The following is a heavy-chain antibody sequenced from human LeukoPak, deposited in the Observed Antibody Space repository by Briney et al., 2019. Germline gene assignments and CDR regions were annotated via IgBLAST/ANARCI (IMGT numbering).Heavy chain of an antibody. CDR2: INHSGST. CDR1: GGSFSGYF. J-gene: IGHJ5*02. CDR3: ARGRYYYGLGSYGWFDP. V-gene: IGHV4-34*01. Sequence: KPSETLSLTCAVYGGSFSGYFWSWIRQPPGKGLEWIGEINHSGSTNYNPSLKSRVTISVDPSKNQFSLKLTSVTAADTAVYYCARGRYYYGLGSYGWFDPWGQGTLVTVSS. D-gene: IGHD3-10*01.